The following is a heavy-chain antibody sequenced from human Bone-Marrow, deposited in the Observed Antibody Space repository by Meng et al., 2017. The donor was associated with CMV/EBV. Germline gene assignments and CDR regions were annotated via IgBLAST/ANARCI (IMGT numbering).Heavy chain of an antibody. Sequence: GESLKISCAASGFTFSSYWMSWVRQAPGKGLVWVSRINSDGSTTSYADSVKGRFSISRDNAKNTLYLQMNSLRAEDTAVYYCASDLSRGYCSSTSCYPNFDYWGQGTLVTVSS. CDR1: GFTFSSYW. J-gene: IGHJ4*02. CDR2: INSDGSTT. V-gene: IGHV3-74*01. D-gene: IGHD2-2*01. CDR3: ASDLSRGYCSSTSCYPNFDY.